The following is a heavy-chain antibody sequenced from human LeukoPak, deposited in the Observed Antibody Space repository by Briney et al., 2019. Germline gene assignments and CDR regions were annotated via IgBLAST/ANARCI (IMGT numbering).Heavy chain of an antibody. CDR1: GLTFSNYG. Sequence: ASVKVSCKASGLTFSNYGITWVRQAPGQGFEWVGWISAYDGNTNYAQKLQGRVTMTTDTSTSTAYMELRSLRSDDTAVYYCAREYTIFGTDWFDPWGQGTLVTVSS. CDR2: ISAYDGNT. V-gene: IGHV1-18*01. D-gene: IGHD3-3*01. J-gene: IGHJ5*02. CDR3: AREYTIFGTDWFDP.